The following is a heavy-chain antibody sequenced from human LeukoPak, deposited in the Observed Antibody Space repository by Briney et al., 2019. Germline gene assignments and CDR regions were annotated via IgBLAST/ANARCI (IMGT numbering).Heavy chain of an antibody. CDR2: IYYSRST. Sequence: PSQTLSLTCTVSGGSISSGDYYWSWIRQPPGKGLEWIGYIYYSRSTYYNPSLKSRVTISVDTSKNQFSLKLSSVTAADTAVYYCASLVLMVYVIDYWGQGTLVTVSS. CDR1: GGSISSGDYY. D-gene: IGHD2-8*01. J-gene: IGHJ4*02. V-gene: IGHV4-30-4*08. CDR3: ASLVLMVYVIDY.